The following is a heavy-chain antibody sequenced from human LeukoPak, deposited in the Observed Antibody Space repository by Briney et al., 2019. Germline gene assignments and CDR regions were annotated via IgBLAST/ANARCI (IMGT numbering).Heavy chain of an antibody. CDR1: GFTLSSAW. CDR3: TTRRQDGC. V-gene: IGHV3-15*01. J-gene: IGHJ4*02. D-gene: IGHD6-25*01. CDR2: IKFDGETT. Sequence: GGSLRLSCAASGFTLSSAWMSWVRQAPGKGLEWVGRIKFDGETTDYAAPVKGRFTVSRDDSRNTLYLQMNSLKTEDTAVYYCTTRRQDGCWGQGTLVTVS.